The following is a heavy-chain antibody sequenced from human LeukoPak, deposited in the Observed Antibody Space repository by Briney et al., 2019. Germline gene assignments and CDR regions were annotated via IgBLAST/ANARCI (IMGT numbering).Heavy chain of an antibody. Sequence: QAGGSLRLSCAAAGFTFSTYAMSWVRQTPERGLERVIAISDHGGNTFYADSAKGRFTTSRDNSKNTMYLQTNSHRAADTAIYYCAKGRTNDYWGQGTLVTVSS. V-gene: IGHV3-23*01. J-gene: IGHJ4*02. CDR1: GFTFSTYA. CDR2: ISDHGGNT. D-gene: IGHD1/OR15-1a*01. CDR3: AKGRTNDY.